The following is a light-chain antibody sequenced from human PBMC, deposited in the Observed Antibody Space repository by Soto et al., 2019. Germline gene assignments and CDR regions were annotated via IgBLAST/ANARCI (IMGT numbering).Light chain of an antibody. CDR2: GAS. CDR1: QGLSNY. V-gene: IGKV1-27*01. CDR3: QKYDRAPFT. J-gene: IGKJ3*01. Sequence: DIQMTQSPSSLSAYLGDSVTITCRASQGLSNYLAWYQQKPGRLPKLLLFGASTLQSGVPARFSGSGSGTLFTLTINGLLPEDVATYYCQKYDRAPFTFGPGTKVDFK.